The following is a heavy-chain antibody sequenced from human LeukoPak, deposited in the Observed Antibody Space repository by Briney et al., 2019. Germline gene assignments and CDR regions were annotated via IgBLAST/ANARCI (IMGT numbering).Heavy chain of an antibody. J-gene: IGHJ4*02. Sequence: SVKVSCKASGGTFSSYAISWVRQAPGQGLEWMGGIIPIFGTTKYAQKFQGRVTITADKSTSTVYMELTSLKSEDTAVYYCARSDTLTVGDDYWGQGTLVTVSS. CDR2: IIPIFGTT. CDR3: ARSDTLTVGDDY. V-gene: IGHV1-69*06. CDR1: GGTFSSYA. D-gene: IGHD3-10*01.